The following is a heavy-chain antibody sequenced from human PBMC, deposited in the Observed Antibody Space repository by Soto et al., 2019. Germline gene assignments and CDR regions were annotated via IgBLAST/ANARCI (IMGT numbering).Heavy chain of an antibody. V-gene: IGHV5-51*01. CDR3: ASSSSSPTSYYYYGMDV. CDR2: IYPGDSDT. D-gene: IGHD6-6*01. CDR1: GYSFTSYW. Sequence: AGESLKISCKGSGYSFTSYWIGWVRQMPGKGLEWMGIIYPGDSDTRYSPSFQGQVTISADKSISTAYLQWSSLKASDTAMYYCASSSSSPTSYYYYGMDVWGQGTTVTVSS. J-gene: IGHJ6*02.